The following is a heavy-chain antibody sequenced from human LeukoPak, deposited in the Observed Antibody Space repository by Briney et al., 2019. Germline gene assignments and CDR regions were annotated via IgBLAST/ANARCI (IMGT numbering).Heavy chain of an antibody. V-gene: IGHV4-31*03. D-gene: IGHD4-17*01. CDR3: ARSEQDYGDYMFDP. J-gene: IGHJ5*02. Sequence: SQTLSLTCTVSGGSISSGGYYWSWIRQHPGKGLEWIGYIYYSGSTYYNPSLKSRVTISVDTSKNQFSLKLSSVTAADTAGYYCARSEQDYGDYMFDPWGQGTLVTVSS. CDR1: GGSISSGGYY. CDR2: IYYSGST.